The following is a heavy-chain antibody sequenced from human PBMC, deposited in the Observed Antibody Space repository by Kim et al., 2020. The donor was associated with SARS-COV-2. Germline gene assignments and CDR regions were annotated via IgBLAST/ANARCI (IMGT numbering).Heavy chain of an antibody. CDR3: AADTHFWYRFDY. D-gene: IGHD1-26*01. V-gene: IGHV4-38-2*02. Sequence: SETLSLTCSVSDYSVRTGYYWGWIRQAPGKGLEWIAIIHQSGNTYYNASLKDRVTIAVDMSKSPFSLKLNSVTAADTAVFHCAADTHFWYRFDY. CDR1: DYSVRTGYY. J-gene: IGHJ4*01. CDR2: IHQSGNT.